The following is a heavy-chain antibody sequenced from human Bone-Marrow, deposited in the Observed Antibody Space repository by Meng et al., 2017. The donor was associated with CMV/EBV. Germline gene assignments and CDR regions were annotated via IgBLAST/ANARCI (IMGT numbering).Heavy chain of an antibody. J-gene: IGHJ5*02. CDR1: GGSISSYY. Sequence: SETLSLTCTVSGGSISSYYWGWIRQPPGKGLEWIGSIYYSGSTYYNPSLKSRVTISVDTSKNQFSLKLSSVTAADTAVYYCARTVPEGVDVVAAALGPNWFDPWGQGTLVTVSS. D-gene: IGHD2-15*01. CDR3: ARTVPEGVDVVAAALGPNWFDP. V-gene: IGHV4-39*01. CDR2: IYYSGST.